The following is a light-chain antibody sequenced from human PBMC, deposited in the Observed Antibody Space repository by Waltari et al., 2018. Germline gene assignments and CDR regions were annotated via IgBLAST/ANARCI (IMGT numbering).Light chain of an antibody. CDR1: SSDVGGYNY. J-gene: IGLJ1*01. CDR3: CSYAGSYPYV. V-gene: IGLV2-11*01. Sequence: QSALTQPRSVSGSPGQSVTISCTGTSSDVGGYNYVSWYQQHPGKAPNLLVYEFSKRPPGVPVRFSGSKPGNTASLTISGLQAEDEADYYCCSYAGSYPYVFGTGTKVTVL. CDR2: EFS.